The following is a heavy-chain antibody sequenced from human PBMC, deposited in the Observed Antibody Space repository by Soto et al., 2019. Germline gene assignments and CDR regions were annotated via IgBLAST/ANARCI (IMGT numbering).Heavy chain of an antibody. CDR3: ATGGDGYKKNY. CDR1: GYTLTELS. V-gene: IGHV1-24*01. CDR2: FDPEDGET. J-gene: IGHJ4*02. D-gene: IGHD5-12*01. Sequence: ASVKVSCKVSGYTLTELSMHWVRQAPGKGREWMGGFDPEDGETIYAQKFQGRVTMTEDTSTATAYMELSSLRSEDPAVYYCATGGDGYKKNYWGQGTLVTVSS.